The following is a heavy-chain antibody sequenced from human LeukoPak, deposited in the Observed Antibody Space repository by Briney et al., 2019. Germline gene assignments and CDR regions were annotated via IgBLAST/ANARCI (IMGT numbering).Heavy chain of an antibody. Sequence: GRSLRLSCAASEFTFSSYAMSWVRQAPGKGLEWVSAISGSGGSTYYADSVKGRFTISRDNSKNTLYLQMNSLRAEDTAVYYCAKDVRYCSGGSCANDAFDIWGQGTMVTVSS. CDR2: ISGSGGST. CDR3: AKDVRYCSGGSCANDAFDI. J-gene: IGHJ3*02. CDR1: EFTFSSYA. D-gene: IGHD2-15*01. V-gene: IGHV3-23*01.